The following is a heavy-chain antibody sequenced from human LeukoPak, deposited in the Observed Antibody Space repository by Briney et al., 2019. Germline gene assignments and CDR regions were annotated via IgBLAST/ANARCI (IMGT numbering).Heavy chain of an antibody. J-gene: IGHJ6*02. CDR1: GGTFSSYA. CDR2: IIPIFGTA. CDR3: ARDGYGGTLYYYYYYGMDV. Sequence: SVKVSCKASGGTFSSYAISWVRQAPGQGLEWMGGIIPIFGTANYAQKFQGRVTITADESTSTAYMELSSLRSEDTAVYYCARDGYGGTLYYYYYYGMDVWGQGTTVTVSS. V-gene: IGHV1-69*01. D-gene: IGHD4-23*01.